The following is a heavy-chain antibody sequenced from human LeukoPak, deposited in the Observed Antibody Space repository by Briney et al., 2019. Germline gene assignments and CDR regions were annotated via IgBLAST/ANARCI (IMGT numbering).Heavy chain of an antibody. CDR1: GYSISSGYY. CDR3: ARGAGWDIVVVPAAMPRFDP. J-gene: IGHJ5*02. V-gene: IGHV4-38-2*01. CDR2: IYHSGST. Sequence: PSETLSLTCAVSGYSISSGYYWGWIRQPPGKGLEWIGSIYHSGSTYYNPSLKRRVTISVDTSKNQFSLKLSSVTAADTAVYYCARGAGWDIVVVPAAMPRFDPWGQGTLVTVSS. D-gene: IGHD2-2*01.